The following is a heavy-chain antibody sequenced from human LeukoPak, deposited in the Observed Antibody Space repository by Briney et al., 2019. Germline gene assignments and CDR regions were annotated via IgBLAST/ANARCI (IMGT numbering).Heavy chain of an antibody. CDR3: ARGQDEYYFDY. J-gene: IGHJ4*02. CDR2: INHSGST. V-gene: IGHV4-34*01. CDR1: GGSFSGYY. Sequence: SETLSLTCAVYGGSFSGYYWSWIRQPPGKGLEWIGEINHSGSTNYNPSLKSRVTISVDTSKNQFSLKLSSVTAADTAVYYCARGQDEYYFDYWGQGTLVTVSS.